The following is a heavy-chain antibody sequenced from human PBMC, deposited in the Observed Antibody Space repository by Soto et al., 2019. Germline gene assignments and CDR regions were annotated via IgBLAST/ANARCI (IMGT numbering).Heavy chain of an antibody. CDR1: GGSVSSGAYY. CDR2: IYYSGST. V-gene: IGHV4-31*03. CDR3: ARARLRAVYAFDI. J-gene: IGHJ3*02. Sequence: SETLSLTCTVSGGSVSSGAYYWTWIRQRPGKGLEWIGYIYYSGSTYYSPSLKSRLSISLDTSKNQFSLRPSSVTAADTAMYYCARARLRAVYAFDIWGQGTIVTVSS. D-gene: IGHD5-12*01.